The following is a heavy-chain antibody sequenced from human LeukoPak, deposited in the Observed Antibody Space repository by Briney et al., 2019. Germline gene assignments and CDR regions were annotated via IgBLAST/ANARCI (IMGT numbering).Heavy chain of an antibody. D-gene: IGHD4-17*01. CDR1: GFTFSPYG. Sequence: GGSLRLSCAASGFTFSPYGMNWVRQAPGKGLEWLSYISGSSTTIYYADSVKGRFTVSRDNAKNSLFLQMNSLRDEDTAVYYCAHYGDYMGRGGYWGQGTLVTVSS. V-gene: IGHV3-48*02. CDR2: ISGSSTTI. CDR3: AHYGDYMGRGGY. J-gene: IGHJ4*02.